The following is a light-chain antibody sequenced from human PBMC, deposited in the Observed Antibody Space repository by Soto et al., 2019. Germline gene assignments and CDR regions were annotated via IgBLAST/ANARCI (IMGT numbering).Light chain of an antibody. V-gene: IGKV3-11*01. J-gene: IGKJ5*01. CDR3: QQARSFPIT. CDR2: DAS. Sequence: EIVLTQSPATLSLSPGERATLSCRASQSVSSYLAWYQQKPGQAPRLLIYDASNRATGIPDRFSGSGSGTDFTLTISSLQPEDFATYSCQQARSFPITFGQGTRLENK. CDR1: QSVSSY.